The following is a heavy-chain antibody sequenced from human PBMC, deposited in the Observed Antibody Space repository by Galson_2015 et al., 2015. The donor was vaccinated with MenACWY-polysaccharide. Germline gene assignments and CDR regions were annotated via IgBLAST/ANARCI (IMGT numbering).Heavy chain of an antibody. CDR2: MNSNSGNT. J-gene: IGHJ4*02. V-gene: IGHV1-8*01. CDR1: GYTFINND. D-gene: IGHD3-22*01. CDR3: GRVGQIDRYYFDY. Sequence: SVKVSCKASGYTFINNDINWVRQATGQGLEWMGWMNSNSGNTGYAQKFQGRVTMTRDTSISAAYMELSGLRSDDTAVYARGRVGQIDRYYFDYWGQGTLVSVSS.